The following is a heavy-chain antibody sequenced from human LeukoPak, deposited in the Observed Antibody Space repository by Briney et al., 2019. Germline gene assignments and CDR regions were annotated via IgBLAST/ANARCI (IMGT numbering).Heavy chain of an antibody. V-gene: IGHV1-2*02. CDR2: INPNSGDS. CDR1: GYKFTGYY. CDR3: AREIGGILVFDY. J-gene: IGHJ4*02. Sequence: ASVKVSCKASGYKFTGYYMHWVRQAPGQGLEWMGWINPNSGDSHHAQKSQGRVTMTRDTSISTAYMELSRLRSGDTAVYYCAREIGGILVFDYWGQGTLVTVSS. D-gene: IGHD5-18*01.